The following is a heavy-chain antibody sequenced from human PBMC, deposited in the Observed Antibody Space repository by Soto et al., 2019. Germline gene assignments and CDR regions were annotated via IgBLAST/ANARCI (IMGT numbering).Heavy chain of an antibody. CDR1: GGTFSSYT. J-gene: IGHJ5*02. CDR2: ITPILGIA. Sequence: QVQLVQSGAEVKKPGSSVKVSCKASGGTFSSYTISWVRQAPGQGLEWIGRITPILGIANYAQKFQGRVTITADKATSTAYMVLSSLRSEDTAVYYCASGMVRENWFDPWGQGTLVTVSS. CDR3: ASGMVRENWFDP. V-gene: IGHV1-69*02. D-gene: IGHD3-10*01.